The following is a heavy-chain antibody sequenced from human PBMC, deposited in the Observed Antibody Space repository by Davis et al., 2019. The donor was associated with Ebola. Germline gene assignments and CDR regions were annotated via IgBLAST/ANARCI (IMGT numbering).Heavy chain of an antibody. V-gene: IGHV3-53*01. Sequence: PGGSLRLSCAASGFTVSSNYMSWVRQAPGKGLEWVSVIYSGGSTYYADSVKGRFTISRDNSKNTLYLQMNSLRAEDTAVYYCAAIVDTAMVTYFDYWGQGTLVTVSS. CDR2: IYSGGST. CDR3: AAIVDTAMVTYFDY. D-gene: IGHD5-18*01. J-gene: IGHJ4*02. CDR1: GFTVSSNY.